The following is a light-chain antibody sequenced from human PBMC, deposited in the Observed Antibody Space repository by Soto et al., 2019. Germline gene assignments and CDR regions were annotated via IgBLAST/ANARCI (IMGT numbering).Light chain of an antibody. CDR3: QQYGSSPWT. Sequence: EIVLTQSPATLSLSPGERATLSCRASQSIGYYLAWYQEKPGQAPRLLVYDASIRATGIPDRFSGSGSGTDFTLTISRLEPEDFAVYYCQQYGSSPWTFGQGTKVDIK. CDR2: DAS. CDR1: QSIGYY. J-gene: IGKJ1*01. V-gene: IGKV3-20*01.